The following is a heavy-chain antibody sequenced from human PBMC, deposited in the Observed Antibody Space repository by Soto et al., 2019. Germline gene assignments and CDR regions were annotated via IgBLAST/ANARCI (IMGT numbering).Heavy chain of an antibody. CDR3: ARGPSVSSSSYNWFDP. Sequence: SETLSLTCAVYGGSFSGYYWSWIRQPPGKGLEWIGEINHSGSTNYNPSLKSRVTISVDTSKNQFSLKLSSVTAADTAVYYCARGPSVSSSSYNWFDPWGQGTLVTVSS. CDR1: GGSFSGYY. J-gene: IGHJ5*02. V-gene: IGHV4-34*01. CDR2: INHSGST. D-gene: IGHD6-6*01.